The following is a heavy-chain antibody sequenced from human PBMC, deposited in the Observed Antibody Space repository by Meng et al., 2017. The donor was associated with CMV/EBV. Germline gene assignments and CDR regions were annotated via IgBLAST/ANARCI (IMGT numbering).Heavy chain of an antibody. CDR1: GGTFSTFA. CDR3: ARGGDSWYSDY. Sequence: QVQAGGCGAEVKKPGSSVKVSCKTSGGTFSTFASSWVRQAPGEGLEWMGGIIPVFETANYAERFQDRVTITADDSTTTAYMELSSLRADDTALYFCARGGDSWYSDYWGQGTLVTVSS. D-gene: IGHD1-26*01. J-gene: IGHJ4*02. V-gene: IGHV1-69*12. CDR2: IIPVFETA.